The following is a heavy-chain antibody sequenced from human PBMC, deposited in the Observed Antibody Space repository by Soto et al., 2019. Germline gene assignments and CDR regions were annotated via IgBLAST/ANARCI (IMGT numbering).Heavy chain of an antibody. J-gene: IGHJ3*01. CDR3: ARRGSLRTGSSCYHDAFDV. V-gene: IGHV1-18*01. D-gene: IGHD2-15*01. CDR2: ISPYNDYA. Sequence: QVKLEQSGAEVRKPGASVKVSCKASGYNFRMSGLTWVRQAPGQGLEWMGWISPYNDYATYAQKFQGRVTMTTDTSTNTAYMDLRSLRSDDTAVYYCARRGSLRTGSSCYHDAFDVWGQGTMVAVSS. CDR1: GYNFRMSG.